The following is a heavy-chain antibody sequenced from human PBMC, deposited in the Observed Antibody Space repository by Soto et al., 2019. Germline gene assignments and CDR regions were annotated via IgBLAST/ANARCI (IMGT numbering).Heavy chain of an antibody. Sequence: PSQTLSLTCAISGDSVSSKGVAWNWIRQSPSRGLEWLGRTYYRSEWYNDSAVSVKSRMTINTDTSKNQFSLQLNSVTPEDTAVYYCTRERLGGYYFYGMDVWGQGTTVTVSS. D-gene: IGHD3-16*01. V-gene: IGHV6-1*01. J-gene: IGHJ6*02. CDR1: GDSVSSKGVA. CDR3: TRERLGGYYFYGMDV. CDR2: TYYRSEWYN.